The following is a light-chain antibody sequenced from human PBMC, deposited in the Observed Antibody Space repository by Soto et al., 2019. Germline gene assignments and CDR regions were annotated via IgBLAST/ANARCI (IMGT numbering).Light chain of an antibody. CDR3: QQYGSSPYT. Sequence: EIVLTQSPGTLSLSPGGRATLSCRASQSVSSSYLAWYQQKPGQTPRLLIYGASSRATRIPDRFSGSGAGTDFTLAISRLEPEDFAVYYCQQYGSSPYTFGQGTKLEIK. J-gene: IGKJ2*01. CDR2: GAS. V-gene: IGKV3-20*01. CDR1: QSVSSSY.